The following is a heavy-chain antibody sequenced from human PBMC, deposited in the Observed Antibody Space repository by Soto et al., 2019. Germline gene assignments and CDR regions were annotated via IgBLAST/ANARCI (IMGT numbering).Heavy chain of an antibody. J-gene: IGHJ5*02. CDR3: ARRAGVAVTGSLDNWLDP. Sequence: PSETLSLTCTVSGDSITSYNWNWLRQPPGKALEWIGYVYSSGSTNYNPSLKSRVTISVDTSRNQFSLKVNSVTAADTAVYYCARRAGVAVTGSLDNWLDPWGEGIVVTVSS. D-gene: IGHD2-21*02. CDR1: GDSITSYN. CDR2: VYSSGST. V-gene: IGHV4-59*01.